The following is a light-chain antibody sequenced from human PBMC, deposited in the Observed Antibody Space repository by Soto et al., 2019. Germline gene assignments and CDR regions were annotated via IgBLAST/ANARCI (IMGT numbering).Light chain of an antibody. J-gene: IGLJ3*02. V-gene: IGLV2-14*02. CDR2: EAT. CDR3: NSCTSSSTWV. CDR1: SGDVGTYDL. Sequence: QSALTQPASVSGSPGQSITISCTGTSGDVGTYDLVSWYQHHPGAAPKLMIYEATRRPSGISNRFSGSKSGNTASLTISGLQAEDEADYYCNSCTSSSTWVFGGGTKLTVL.